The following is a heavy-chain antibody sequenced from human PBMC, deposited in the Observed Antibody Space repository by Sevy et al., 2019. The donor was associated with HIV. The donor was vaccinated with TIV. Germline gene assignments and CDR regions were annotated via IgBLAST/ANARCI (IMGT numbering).Heavy chain of an antibody. J-gene: IGHJ6*02. D-gene: IGHD3-3*01. CDR2: INPNSGDT. CDR3: ARDRMIFGGQGGMDV. V-gene: IGHV1-2*02. CDR1: GYSFTAYY. Sequence: ASVKVSCKASGYSFTAYYMHWVRQAPGHGLEWMGWINPNSGDTEYAQKFQGRVTMTTDTSINTAYMELSRLRSDETAVFYSARDRMIFGGQGGMDVWGQGTTVTVSS.